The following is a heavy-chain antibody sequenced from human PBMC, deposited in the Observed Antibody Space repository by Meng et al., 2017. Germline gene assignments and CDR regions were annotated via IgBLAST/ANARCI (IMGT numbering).Heavy chain of an antibody. V-gene: IGHV1-24*01. CDR3: ATAYSSSWDAPDY. CDR1: GYTLTELY. J-gene: IGHJ4*02. CDR2: FDPEDGET. D-gene: IGHD6-13*01. Sequence: QVQLVQAGVEVKKPGASVKVSCKVSGYTLTELYMHWVGQAPGKGLEWMGGFDPEDGETIYAQKFQGRVTMTEDTSTDTAYMELSSLRSEDTAVYYCATAYSSSWDAPDYWGQGTLVTVSS.